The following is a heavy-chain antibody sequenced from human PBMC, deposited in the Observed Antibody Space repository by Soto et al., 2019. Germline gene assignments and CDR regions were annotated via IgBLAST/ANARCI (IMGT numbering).Heavy chain of an antibody. CDR2: ISSGDAFT. Sequence: EVQLLESGGGLVQPGGSLRLSCAASGFNFRNYAMSWVRQAPGKGLEWVSTISSGDAFTYYADSVKGRFTISRDYSKSTLYLQMNTLRAEDTAVYYCAKDRQESSFSWGQGTLVTVSS. D-gene: IGHD6-19*01. CDR1: GFNFRNYA. V-gene: IGHV3-23*01. CDR3: AKDRQESSFS. J-gene: IGHJ5*02.